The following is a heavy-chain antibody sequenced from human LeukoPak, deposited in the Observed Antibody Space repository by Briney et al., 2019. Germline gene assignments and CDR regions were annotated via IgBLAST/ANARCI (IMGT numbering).Heavy chain of an antibody. V-gene: IGHV1-69*06. Sequence: SVKVSCKASGGTFSSYAISWVRQAPGQGLEWMGRIIPIFGTANYAQKFQGRVTITADKSTSTAYMELSSLRSEDTAVYYCAMGDYGATKTAFDIWGQGTMVTVSS. J-gene: IGHJ3*02. CDR2: IIPIFGTA. CDR1: GGTFSSYA. D-gene: IGHD4-17*01. CDR3: AMGDYGATKTAFDI.